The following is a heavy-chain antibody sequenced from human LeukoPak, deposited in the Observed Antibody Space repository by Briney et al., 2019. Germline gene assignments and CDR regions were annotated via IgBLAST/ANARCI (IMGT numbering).Heavy chain of an antibody. CDR3: ARSPRLDYYNWFDP. D-gene: IGHD4-11*01. J-gene: IGHJ5*02. CDR1: GDSIRSSSYY. CDR2: IYYSGST. V-gene: IGHV4-39*01. Sequence: KASETLSLTCTVSGDSIRSSSYYWAWIRQPPGKGLEWIGTIYYSGSTYYNPSLKSRVTISVDTSKKQFSLKLSSVTAADTAVYYCARSPRLDYYNWFDPWGQGTLVTVSS.